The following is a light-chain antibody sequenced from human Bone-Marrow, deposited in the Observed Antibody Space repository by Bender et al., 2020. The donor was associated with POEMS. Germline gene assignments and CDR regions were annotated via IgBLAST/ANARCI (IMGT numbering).Light chain of an antibody. CDR2: SSH. Sequence: QSVLTQPPSASGTPGQRVTISCSGGSANIGAHAVNWYQHLPGTAPKLLIYSSHRRPSEVPDGFSGSRSGTSASLAISGVQSDDEADYYCAVWDDSLNGWVFGGGTKLTVL. J-gene: IGLJ3*02. CDR1: SANIGAHA. V-gene: IGLV1-44*01. CDR3: AVWDDSLNGWV.